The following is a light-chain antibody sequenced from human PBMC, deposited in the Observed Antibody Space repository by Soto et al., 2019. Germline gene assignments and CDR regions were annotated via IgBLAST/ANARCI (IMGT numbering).Light chain of an antibody. J-gene: IGKJ1*01. Sequence: DIEMTQSPSSLSASVGDRVTITCRASQGISTYLNWYQQKPGKAPKLLIYAASSLQSGVPSRFSGSGSETDFTLTISSLQPEDFATYSCQQSYSTSLTVGQGTTVEI. V-gene: IGKV1-39*01. CDR2: AAS. CDR3: QQSYSTSLT. CDR1: QGISTY.